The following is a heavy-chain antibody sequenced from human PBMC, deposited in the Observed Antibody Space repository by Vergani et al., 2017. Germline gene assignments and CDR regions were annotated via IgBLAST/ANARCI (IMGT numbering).Heavy chain of an antibody. V-gene: IGHV4-59*01. Sequence: QVQLQESGPGLVKPSETLSLTCTVSGGSINSYYWSWIRQPPGKGLQWIGYIDYSGSNNYNPSLKSRVTISVDTSKNQFSLKLSSVTAADTAVYYCARSVYYGSGSPYYMDVWGKGTTVTVSS. CDR1: GGSINSYY. D-gene: IGHD3-10*01. CDR3: ARSVYYGSGSPYYMDV. CDR2: IDYSGSN. J-gene: IGHJ6*03.